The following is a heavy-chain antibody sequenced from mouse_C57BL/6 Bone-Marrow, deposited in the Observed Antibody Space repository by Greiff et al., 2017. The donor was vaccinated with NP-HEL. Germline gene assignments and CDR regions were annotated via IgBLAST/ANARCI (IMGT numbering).Heavy chain of an antibody. CDR2: IYPGSGST. CDR3: ARGNYYGSSSDY. J-gene: IGHJ2*01. Sequence: LQQPGAELVKPGASVKMSCKASGYTFTSYWITWVKQRPGQGLEWIGDIYPGSGSTNYNEKFKSKATLTVDTSSSTAYMQLSSLTSEDSAVYYCARGNYYGSSSDYWGQGTTLTVSS. D-gene: IGHD1-1*01. CDR1: GYTFTSYW. V-gene: IGHV1-55*01.